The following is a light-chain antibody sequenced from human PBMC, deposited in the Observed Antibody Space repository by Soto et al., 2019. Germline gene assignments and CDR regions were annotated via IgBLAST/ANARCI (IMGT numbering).Light chain of an antibody. CDR1: QSISSW. CDR3: LQHNSYPRT. J-gene: IGKJ1*01. V-gene: IGKV1-5*01. Sequence: DIQMTQSASTLSAYVGDRVTITCRASQSISSWLAWYQQKPGKAPKRLIYAASSLQSGVPSRFSGSGSGTEFTLTISSLQPEDFATYYCLQHNSYPRTFGQGTKVDIK. CDR2: AAS.